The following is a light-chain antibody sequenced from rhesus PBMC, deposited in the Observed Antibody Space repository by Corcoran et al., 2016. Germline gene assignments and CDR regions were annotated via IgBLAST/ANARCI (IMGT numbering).Light chain of an antibody. J-gene: IGKJ3*01. CDR2: VAS. Sequence: DIQMTQSPSSLSASVGYRVTITRRASQGISNYLSWYQQNLRKAPKRLIYVASRLERGVPSRFSGSGSGTEFTLTISSLQPEDFAVYFCLQYNSKPFTFGPGTKLDIK. CDR1: QGISNY. V-gene: IGKV1-36*01. CDR3: LQYNSKPFT.